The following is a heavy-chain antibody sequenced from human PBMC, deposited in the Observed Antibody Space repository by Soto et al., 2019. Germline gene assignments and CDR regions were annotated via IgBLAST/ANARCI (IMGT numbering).Heavy chain of an antibody. CDR2: INAGNGNT. D-gene: IGHD6-13*01. J-gene: IGHJ4*02. Sequence: QVQLVQSGAEVKKPGASVKVSCKASGYTFTSYAMHWVRQAPGQRLEWMGWINAGNGNTKYSQKFQGRVTITRDTAASTAYMELSSLRSEDTAVYYCARDLSRYSSRWSFDYWGPGTLVTVSS. CDR1: GYTFTSYA. CDR3: ARDLSRYSSRWSFDY. V-gene: IGHV1-3*01.